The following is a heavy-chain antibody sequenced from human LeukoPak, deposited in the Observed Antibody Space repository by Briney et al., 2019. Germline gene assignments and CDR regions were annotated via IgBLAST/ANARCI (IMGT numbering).Heavy chain of an antibody. V-gene: IGHV3-23*01. Sequence: GGSLRLSCAASGFTFSSFALSWVRQAPGKGLEWVSSSGSGDSTYYMESVKGRFTISRDNSENTLYLQMNSLRADDTAVYFCARGGGLDVWGQGATVTVSS. CDR3: ARGGGLDV. J-gene: IGHJ6*02. CDR1: GFTFSSFA. D-gene: IGHD3-16*01. CDR2: SGSGDST.